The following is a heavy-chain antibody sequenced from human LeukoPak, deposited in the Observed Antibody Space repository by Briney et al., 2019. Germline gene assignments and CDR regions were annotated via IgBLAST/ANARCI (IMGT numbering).Heavy chain of an antibody. J-gene: IGHJ4*02. CDR2: IYHSGST. CDR1: GGSFSGYY. Sequence: SETLSLTCAVYGGSFSGYYWSWIRQPPGKGLEWIGEIYHSGSTNYNPSLKSQVTISVDTSKNQFSLKLSSVTAADTAVYYCARGRFDYWGQGTLVTVSS. CDR3: ARGRFDY. V-gene: IGHV4-34*01.